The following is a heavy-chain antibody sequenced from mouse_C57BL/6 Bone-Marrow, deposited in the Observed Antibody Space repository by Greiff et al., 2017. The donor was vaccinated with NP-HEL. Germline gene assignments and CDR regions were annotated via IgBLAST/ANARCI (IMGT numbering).Heavy chain of an antibody. CDR3: ARWVYSNLDY. CDR2: IYPRSGNT. J-gene: IGHJ2*01. D-gene: IGHD2-5*01. V-gene: IGHV1-81*01. Sequence: QVQLQQSGAELARPGASVKLSCKASGYTFTSYGISWVKQRTGQGLEWIGEIYPRSGNTYYNAKFKGKATLTADKSSSTAYMELLSLTSEDSAVYFCARWVYSNLDYWGQGTTLTVSS. CDR1: GYTFTSYG.